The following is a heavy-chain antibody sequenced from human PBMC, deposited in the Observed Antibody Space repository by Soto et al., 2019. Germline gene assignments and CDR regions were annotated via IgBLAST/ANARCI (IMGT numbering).Heavy chain of an antibody. Sequence: PERSLRLSCAASGITFSSYAMSWVRQAPGKGLEWVSAISGSGGSTYYADSVKGRFTISRDNSKNTLYLQMNSLRAEDTAVYYCARGILSIGGATLHFDHWGQGTLVTVS. CDR3: ARGILSIGGATLHFDH. V-gene: IGHV3-23*01. J-gene: IGHJ4*02. CDR1: GITFSSYA. D-gene: IGHD1-26*01. CDR2: ISGSGGST.